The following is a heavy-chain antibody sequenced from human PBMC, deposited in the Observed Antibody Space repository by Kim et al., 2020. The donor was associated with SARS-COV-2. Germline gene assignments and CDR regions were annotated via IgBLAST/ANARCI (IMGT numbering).Heavy chain of an antibody. D-gene: IGHD6-13*01. CDR3: AKDRSSWYYYYYMDV. Sequence: GGSLRLSCAASGFTFSSYAMSWVRQAPGKGLEWVSAISGSGGSTHYADSVKGRFTISRDNSKNTLYLQMNSLRAEDTAVYYCAKDRSSWYYYYYMDVWGKGTPVTVSS. J-gene: IGHJ6*03. CDR2: ISGSGGST. V-gene: IGHV3-23*01. CDR1: GFTFSSYA.